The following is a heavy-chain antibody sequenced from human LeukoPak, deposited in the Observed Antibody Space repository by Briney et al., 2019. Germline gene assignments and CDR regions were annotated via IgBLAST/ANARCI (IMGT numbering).Heavy chain of an antibody. CDR1: GGSISSSSYY. V-gene: IGHV4-39*01. D-gene: IGHD4-17*01. J-gene: IGHJ5*02. CDR3: ARHGDYGARRGWFDP. CDR2: IYYSGST. Sequence: PSETLSLTCTVPGGSISSSSYYWGWIRQPPGKGLEWIGSIYYSGSTYYNPSLKSRVTISVDTSKNQFSLKLSSVTAADTAVYYCARHGDYGARRGWFDPWGQGTLVTVSS.